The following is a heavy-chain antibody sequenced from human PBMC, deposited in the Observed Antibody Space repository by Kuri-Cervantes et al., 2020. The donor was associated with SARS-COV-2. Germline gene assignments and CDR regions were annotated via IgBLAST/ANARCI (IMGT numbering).Heavy chain of an antibody. V-gene: IGHV1-8*02. J-gene: IGHJ1*01. CDR1: GYSFSTYD. Sequence: ASVKVSCKASGYSFSTYDINWVRQAAGQGLEWMGWLNPDTGNTGNAKKFQGRVTMTTDTSISTAYMELSRLRSDDTAVYYCARVNLNYDFWSGYLHWGQGTLVTVSS. CDR3: ARVNLNYDFWSGYLH. CDR2: LNPDTGNT. D-gene: IGHD3-3*01.